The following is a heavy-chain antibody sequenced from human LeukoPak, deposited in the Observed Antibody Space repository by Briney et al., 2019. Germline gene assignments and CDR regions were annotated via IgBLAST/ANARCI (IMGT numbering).Heavy chain of an antibody. CDR1: GFTFSGSA. Sequence: PGGSLRLSCAASGFTFSGSAMHWVRQAPGKGLEWVGRIRSKANSYATAYAASVKGRFTISRDDSKNTAYLQMNSLRAEDTAVYYCARVDFGVVTTYYYYYMDVWGKGTTVTVSS. D-gene: IGHD3-3*01. J-gene: IGHJ6*03. CDR3: ARVDFGVVTTYYYYYMDV. CDR2: IRSKANSYAT. V-gene: IGHV3-73*01.